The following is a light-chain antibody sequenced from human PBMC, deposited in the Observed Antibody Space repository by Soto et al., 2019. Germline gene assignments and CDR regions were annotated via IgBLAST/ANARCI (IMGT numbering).Light chain of an antibody. CDR2: DAS. CDR3: QQTYSTPQT. CDR1: QGISSY. J-gene: IGKJ1*01. V-gene: IGKV1-39*01. Sequence: DIQLTQSPSFLSATVGDRVTITCRASQGISSYLNWYQQKPGKAPKLLIYDASSLQSGVPSRFSGSGSGTDFTLAISSLQPEDFATYYCQQTYSTPQTFGQGTKVDIK.